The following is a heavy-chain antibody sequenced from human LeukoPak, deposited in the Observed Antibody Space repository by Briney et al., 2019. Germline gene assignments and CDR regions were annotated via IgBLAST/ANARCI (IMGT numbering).Heavy chain of an antibody. J-gene: IGHJ4*02. D-gene: IGHD2-15*01. CDR3: ARALYCSGGSCYFDY. CDR1: GYSFTSYW. CDR2: IYPGDSDT. V-gene: IGHV5-51*01. Sequence: GESLKISCKGSGYSFTSYWIGWARQMPGKGLEWMGIIYPGDSDTRYSPSFQGQITISADKSISTAYLQWSSLKASDTAMYYCARALYCSGGSCYFDYWGQGTLVTVSS.